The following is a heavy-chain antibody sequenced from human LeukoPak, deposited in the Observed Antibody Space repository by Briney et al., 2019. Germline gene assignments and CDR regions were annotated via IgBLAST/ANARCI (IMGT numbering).Heavy chain of an antibody. V-gene: IGHV3-30-3*01. CDR2: ISYDGSNK. CDR1: GFTFSSYA. Sequence: GGSLRLSCAASGFTFSSYAMHWVRQAPGKGLEWVAVISYDGSNKYYAGSVKGRFTISRDNSKNTLYLQMNSLRAEDTAVYYCARGSRVPAVPPSTKDYYGMDVWGQGTTVTVSS. CDR3: ARGSRVPAVPPSTKDYYGMDV. D-gene: IGHD2-2*01. J-gene: IGHJ6*02.